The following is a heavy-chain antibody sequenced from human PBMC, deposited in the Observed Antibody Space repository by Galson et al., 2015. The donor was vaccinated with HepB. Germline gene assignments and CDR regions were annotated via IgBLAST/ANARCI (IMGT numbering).Heavy chain of an antibody. CDR2: IYYSGST. D-gene: IGHD3-10*01. Sequence: ETLSLTCTVSGGSISSYYWSWIRQPPGKGLEWIGYIYYSGSTNYNPSLKSRVTISVDTSKNQFSLKLSSVTAADTAVYYCASSGSGRRRAFDIWGQGTMVTVSS. CDR1: GGSISSYY. CDR3: ASSGSGRRRAFDI. V-gene: IGHV4-59*12. J-gene: IGHJ3*02.